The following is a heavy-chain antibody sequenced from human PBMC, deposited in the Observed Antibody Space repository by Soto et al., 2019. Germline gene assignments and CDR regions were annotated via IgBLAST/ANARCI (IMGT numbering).Heavy chain of an antibody. CDR2: ISAYNGNT. D-gene: IGHD6-13*01. CDR1: GYTFTSYG. Sequence: ASVNVSCKASGYTFTSYGISWVRQAPGQGREWMGWISAYNGNTNYAQKLQGRVTMTTDTSTSTAYMELRSLRSDDTAVYYCARVRGYSSSWYGVMAVAGLNWFVPWGQGXLLTVSS. J-gene: IGHJ5*02. V-gene: IGHV1-18*01. CDR3: ARVRGYSSSWYGVMAVAGLNWFVP.